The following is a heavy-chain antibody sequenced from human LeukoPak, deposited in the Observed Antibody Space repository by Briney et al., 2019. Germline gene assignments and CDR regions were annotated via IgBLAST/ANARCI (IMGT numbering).Heavy chain of an antibody. J-gene: IGHJ4*02. CDR1: GFSFSNYD. D-gene: IGHD3-10*01. CDR2: IRRSGNSR. Sequence: GGSLRLSCAVSGFSFSNYDMNWVRQAPGKGLEWVSYIRRSGNSRYYADSVKGRFTISRDNAKNSLFLQMDSLRAEDTAVYYCARDRVTGKFGDYWGQGTLVTVSS. CDR3: ARDRVTGKFGDY. V-gene: IGHV3-48*03.